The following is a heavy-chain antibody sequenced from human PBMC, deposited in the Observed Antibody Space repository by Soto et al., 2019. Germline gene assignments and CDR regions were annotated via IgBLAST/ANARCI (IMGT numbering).Heavy chain of an antibody. Sequence: ASVKVSCKASGYTFTSYGISWVRQAPGQGLEWMGWISAYNGNTNYAQKLQGRVTMTTDTSTSTAYMELRSLRSDDTAVYYCASDPPYCSGGSCPLKNWGQGTLVTVS. CDR2: ISAYNGNT. D-gene: IGHD2-15*01. CDR1: GYTFTSYG. V-gene: IGHV1-18*01. CDR3: ASDPPYCSGGSCPLKN. J-gene: IGHJ4*02.